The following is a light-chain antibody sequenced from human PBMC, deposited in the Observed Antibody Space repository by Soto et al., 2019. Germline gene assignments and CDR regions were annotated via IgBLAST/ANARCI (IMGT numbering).Light chain of an antibody. V-gene: IGKV1-39*01. CDR1: EPIDRY. J-gene: IGKJ3*01. Sequence: DIQMTQSPSSVSALIGDRVTITCRASEPIDRYLSSYQQRPRKAPRVWIIDASELQSGVPSRFSGSGSGTDFTLTISSLQPDDFAPYYCQRTYNAPFTFGPGTKVELK. CDR3: QRTYNAPFT. CDR2: DAS.